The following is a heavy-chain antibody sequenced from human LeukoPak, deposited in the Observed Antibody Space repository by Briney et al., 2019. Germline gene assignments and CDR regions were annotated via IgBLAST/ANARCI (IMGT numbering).Heavy chain of an antibody. J-gene: IGHJ4*02. Sequence: GGSLRPSCAVSGFTFSNYAMSWVRQAPGKGLEWVSCISDTGGATYYADSVKGRFTISRDNSKNTLSLQVDSLRADDTALYYCAKGIGSTGYYPFDYWGQGTLVTVSS. CDR3: AKGIGSTGYYPFDY. CDR2: ISDTGGAT. V-gene: IGHV3-23*01. CDR1: GFTFSNYA. D-gene: IGHD3-22*01.